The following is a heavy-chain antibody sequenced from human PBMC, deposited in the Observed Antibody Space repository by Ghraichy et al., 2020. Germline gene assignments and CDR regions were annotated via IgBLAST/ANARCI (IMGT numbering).Heavy chain of an antibody. V-gene: IGHV6-1*01. CDR3: ARYTNAWYLDY. CDR1: GDRVSSNSAA. J-gene: IGHJ4*02. D-gene: IGHD6-19*01. CDR2: TYYRSQWYS. Sequence: SETLSLTCAISGDRVSSNSAAWNLIRQSPSRGLEWLGRTYYRSQWYSDYGVSVRGRITINPDTSKNQFSLQLNSVTPEDTAVYYCARYTNAWYLDYWGQGTLVTVSS.